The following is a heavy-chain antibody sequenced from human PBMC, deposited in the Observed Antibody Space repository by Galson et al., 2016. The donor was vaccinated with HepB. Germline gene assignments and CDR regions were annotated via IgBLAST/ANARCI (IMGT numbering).Heavy chain of an antibody. J-gene: IGHJ4*02. CDR3: TKEVGPIFYDY. CDR1: GFTFSHYA. Sequence: SLRLSCAASGFTFSHYAMAWVRQAPGKGLEWVSTIGGGGDTHYADSVKGRFTVSRDNSRNTLYLQMNSLRAEDTAVYHCTKEVGPIFYDYWGQGTLVTVSS. V-gene: IGHV3-23*01. CDR2: IGGGGDT. D-gene: IGHD1-26*01.